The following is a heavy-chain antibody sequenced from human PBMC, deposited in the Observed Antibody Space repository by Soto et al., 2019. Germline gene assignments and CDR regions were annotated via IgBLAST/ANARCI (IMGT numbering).Heavy chain of an antibody. J-gene: IGHJ3*02. V-gene: IGHV3-23*01. D-gene: IGHD3-3*01. CDR2: ITADGGT. CDR1: GFTVSSHA. CDR3: APHVFFRVGFFHFVAFAT. Sequence: EVQVLESGGGLVQPGGSLRLSCEGSGFTVSSHAMTWIRQAPGKGPEWVSTITADGGTYYADSVKGRFAMSRDTSESTFYLQVKSRGAEDTYVYYFAPHVFFRVGFFHFVAFATRGKGTRVPFSP.